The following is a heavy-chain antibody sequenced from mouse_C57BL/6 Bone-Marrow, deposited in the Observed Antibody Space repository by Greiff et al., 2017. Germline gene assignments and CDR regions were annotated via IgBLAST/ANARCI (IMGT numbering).Heavy chain of an antibody. J-gene: IGHJ4*01. Sequence: VQLQQPGAELVKPGASVKMSCKASGYTFTSYWITWVKQRPGQGLEWIGDIYPGSGRTNYNEKFKSKATLTVDTSSSTAYMQHSSLTSEDSAVYYCARKDYYGSSTSYYYAMDYWGQGTSVTVSS. CDR3: ARKDYYGSSTSYYYAMDY. D-gene: IGHD1-1*01. CDR1: GYTFTSYW. CDR2: IYPGSGRT. V-gene: IGHV1-55*01.